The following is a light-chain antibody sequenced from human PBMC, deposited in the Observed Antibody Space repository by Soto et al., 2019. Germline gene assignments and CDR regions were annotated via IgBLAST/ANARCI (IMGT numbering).Light chain of an antibody. J-gene: IGKJ3*01. Sequence: DLQMTQSPSSLSASVGDRVTITCRASQNIGSFLNWYHQKPGKAPRLLIYATSSLQSGVPSRFSGSRSGADFTLTITSLQPEDFGTFYCQQSYGNPGFAPGTKGHIK. V-gene: IGKV1-39*01. CDR3: QQSYGNPG. CDR1: QNIGSF. CDR2: ATS.